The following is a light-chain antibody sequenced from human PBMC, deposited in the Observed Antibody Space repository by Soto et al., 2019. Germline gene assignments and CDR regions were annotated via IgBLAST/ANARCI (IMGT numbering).Light chain of an antibody. V-gene: IGLV2-11*01. CDR1: STDVGGYNY. Sequence: QSALTQPRSVSGSPGQSVTIPCTGTSTDVGGYNYVSWYQQHPGKAPKVMIYDVSERPSGVPDRFSGSKSGNTASLTISGLQAEDEADYYCCSYAGSPRDVLGTGTKVTVL. CDR3: CSYAGSPRDV. J-gene: IGLJ1*01. CDR2: DVS.